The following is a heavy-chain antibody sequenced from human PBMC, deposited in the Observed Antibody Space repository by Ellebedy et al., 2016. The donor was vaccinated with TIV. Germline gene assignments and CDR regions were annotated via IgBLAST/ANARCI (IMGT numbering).Heavy chain of an antibody. CDR1: GFTFGTCA. D-gene: IGHD3-22*01. Sequence: GESLKISXAASGFTFGTCAMNWVRQAPGKGLEWISYISSSGNTVYYADSVTGRFTISRDNAENSLYLQMDGLRAEDTAVYYCARDGYFDGSGDYWGQGTLVIVSS. V-gene: IGHV3-48*01. J-gene: IGHJ4*02. CDR3: ARDGYFDGSGDY. CDR2: ISSSGNTV.